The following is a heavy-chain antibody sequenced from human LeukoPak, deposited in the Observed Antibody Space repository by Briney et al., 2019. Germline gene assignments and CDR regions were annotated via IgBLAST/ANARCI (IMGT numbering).Heavy chain of an antibody. J-gene: IGHJ4*02. D-gene: IGHD4-17*01. CDR1: GYTFTSYY. CDR2: INPIGGST. CDR3: AREDGDYTFSFDY. V-gene: IGHV1-46*01. Sequence: ASVKVSCKASGYTFTSYYMHWVRQAPGQGLEWMGIINPIGGSTRYAQKFQGRVTMTRDTSTSTVYMRLSSLRSEDTAVYYCAREDGDYTFSFDYWGQGTLVTVSS.